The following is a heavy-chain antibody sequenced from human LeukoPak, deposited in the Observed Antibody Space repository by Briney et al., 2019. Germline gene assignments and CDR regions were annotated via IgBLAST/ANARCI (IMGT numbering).Heavy chain of an antibody. CDR2: ISSSGST. V-gene: IGHV4-61*02. CDR1: GDSISSGDYY. J-gene: IGHJ3*02. CDR3: ARGPYSYDTSGAFDI. D-gene: IGHD3-22*01. Sequence: SETLSLTCTVSGDSISSGDYYWSWIRQPAGKGLEWIGLISSSGSTNYNTSLQSRVTISVEKSKNQFSLKLSSVTAADTAVYFCARGPYSYDTSGAFDIWGQGTMVTVSS.